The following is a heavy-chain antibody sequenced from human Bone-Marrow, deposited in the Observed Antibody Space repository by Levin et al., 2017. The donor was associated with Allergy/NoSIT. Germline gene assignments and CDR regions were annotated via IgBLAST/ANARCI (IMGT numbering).Heavy chain of an antibody. J-gene: IGHJ4*02. V-gene: IGHV4-59*01. Sequence: SETLSLTCSVSGGSISAYYWSWIRHSPGKGLEWIGHVYHSGSTTYNPSFKGRVTISADMSKDQFFLRLTSVTAADTAVYYCATTMVRGDKYDYWGQGTHVIVSS. CDR2: VYHSGST. CDR1: GGSISAYY. D-gene: IGHD3-10*01. CDR3: ATTMVRGDKYDY.